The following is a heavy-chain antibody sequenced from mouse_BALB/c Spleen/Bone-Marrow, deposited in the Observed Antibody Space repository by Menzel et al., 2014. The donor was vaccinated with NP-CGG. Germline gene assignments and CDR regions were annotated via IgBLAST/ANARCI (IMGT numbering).Heavy chain of an antibody. D-gene: IGHD2-4*01. J-gene: IGHJ3*01. CDR1: GFTFSNYD. Sequence: DVMLVESGGDLVKPGGSLKLSCAASGFTFSNYDMSWGRQTPEKRLEWVATISSGGYYSYYPDSVKGRFTISRDNAKNTLFLQMSSLKSEDTAMYCCATGDYGAWFACWGQGTLVTVSA. CDR2: ISSGGYYS. CDR3: ATGDYGAWFAC. V-gene: IGHV5-9-1*01.